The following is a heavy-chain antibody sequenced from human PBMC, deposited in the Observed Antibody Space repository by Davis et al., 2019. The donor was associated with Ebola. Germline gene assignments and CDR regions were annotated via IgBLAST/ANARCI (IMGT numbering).Heavy chain of an antibody. CDR3: ARAHWSGYAYDN. CDR1: GYTFTSYA. CDR2: TNAGNGNT. Sequence: ASVKVSCKASGYTFTSYAMHLVRQAPGQRPEWMGWTNAGNGNTKYSQKFQGRVTITRDTSASTAYMELSSLRSEDTAVYYSARAHWSGYAYDNWGQGTLVTVSS. J-gene: IGHJ4*02. V-gene: IGHV1-3*01. D-gene: IGHD3-3*01.